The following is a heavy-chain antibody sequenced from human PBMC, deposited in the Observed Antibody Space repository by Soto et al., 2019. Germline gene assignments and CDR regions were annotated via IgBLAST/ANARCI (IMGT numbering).Heavy chain of an antibody. CDR1: EFTVSSYY. D-gene: IGHD3-3*01. J-gene: IGHJ4*02. Sequence: EVQLVESGGGLVQPGGSLRLCCAASEFTVSSYYMSWVRQAPGKGLEWVSIIHRGGNTYYADSVKGRFTISRDNSNNMLFLQMNSLRADDTAVYYCARDPGYGLPFLEYLFHRGQGTLVTVSS. V-gene: IGHV3-66*01. CDR3: ARDPGYGLPFLEYLFH. CDR2: IHRGGNT.